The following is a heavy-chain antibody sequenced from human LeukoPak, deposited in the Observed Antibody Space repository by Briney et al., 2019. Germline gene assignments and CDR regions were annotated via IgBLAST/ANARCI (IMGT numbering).Heavy chain of an antibody. CDR1: GYTFTSYD. CDR2: MNPNSGNT. CDR3: ARVWPRAATRRSPFGY. Sequence: GASVKVSCKASGYTFTSYDINWVRQATGQGLGWMGWMNPNSGNTGYAQKFQGRVTMTRNTSISTAYMELSSLRSEDTAVYYCARVWPRAATRRSPFGYWGQGTLVTVSS. J-gene: IGHJ4*02. V-gene: IGHV1-8*01. D-gene: IGHD2-15*01.